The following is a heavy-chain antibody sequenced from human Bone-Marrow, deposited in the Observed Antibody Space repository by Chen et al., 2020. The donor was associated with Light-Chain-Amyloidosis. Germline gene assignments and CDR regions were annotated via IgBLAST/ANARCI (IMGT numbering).Heavy chain of an antibody. CDR3: ARRSYGGPDR. D-gene: IGHD4-17*01. CDR1: RFAFSNYG. Sequence: VQLVETGGGVVQPGGTLRLSCSASRFAFSNYGMNWVRQAPGKGLEWISYISGSSSAISYAYSVNGRFTISRDNAKNSLSLQMNSLRAEDTAIYYCARRSYGGPDRWGQGTLVTVSS. J-gene: IGHJ5*02. CDR2: ISGSSSAI. V-gene: IGHV3-48*01.